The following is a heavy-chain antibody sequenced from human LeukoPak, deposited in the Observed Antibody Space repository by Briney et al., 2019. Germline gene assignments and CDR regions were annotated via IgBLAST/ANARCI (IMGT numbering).Heavy chain of an antibody. CDR2: IYPGDSDT. CDR1: GYSSTSYW. CDR3: ARQTMVSSRGFDP. Sequence: GESLKISCKGSGYSSTSYWIGWVRHMPGKGLEWMGIIYPGDSDTRYSPSFQGQVTISADKSISTAYLQWSSLKASDTAMYYCARQTMVSSRGFDPWGQGTLVTVSS. V-gene: IGHV5-51*01. J-gene: IGHJ5*02. D-gene: IGHD3-10*01.